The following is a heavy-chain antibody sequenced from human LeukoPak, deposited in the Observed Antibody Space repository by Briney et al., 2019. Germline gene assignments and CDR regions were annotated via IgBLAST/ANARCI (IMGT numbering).Heavy chain of an antibody. CDR1: GFTFSSYA. V-gene: IGHV3-23*01. J-gene: IGHJ5*02. D-gene: IGHD2-8*01. Sequence: PGGSLRLSCAASGFTFSSYAMNWVRQAPGKGLEWVSGISGSGDSTYYADSVKGRFTISRDNPKNTLYLQMNSLRAGDTAVYYCAKPALGCVVGVCASWVDPWGQGTLVTVSS. CDR2: ISGSGDST. CDR3: AKPALGCVVGVCASWVDP.